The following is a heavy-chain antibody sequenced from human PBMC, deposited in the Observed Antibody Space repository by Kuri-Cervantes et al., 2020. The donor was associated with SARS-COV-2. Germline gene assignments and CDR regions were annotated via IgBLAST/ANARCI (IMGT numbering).Heavy chain of an antibody. Sequence: SETLSLTCTVSGGSISSYYWSWIRQPPGKGLEWIGYIYYSGSTNYNPSLKSRVTISVDTSKNQFSLKLSSVTAADTAVYYCARRFGSGYDWGSLDYWGQGTLVTVSS. V-gene: IGHV4-59*08. D-gene: IGHD5-12*01. CDR3: ARRFGSGYDWGSLDY. CDR2: IYYSGST. J-gene: IGHJ4*02. CDR1: GGSISSYY.